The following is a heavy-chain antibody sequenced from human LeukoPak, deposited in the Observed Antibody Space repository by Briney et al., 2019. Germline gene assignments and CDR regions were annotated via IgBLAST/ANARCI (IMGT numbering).Heavy chain of an antibody. D-gene: IGHD3-9*01. CDR3: AKLHYDILTGYFPDPFDI. CDR1: GFTFSSYA. V-gene: IGHV3-23*01. CDR2: ISGSGGST. Sequence: GGSLRLSCAASGFTFSSYAMSWVRQAPGKGLEWVSAISGSGGSTYYADSVKGRFTISRDNSKNTLYLQMNSLRAEDTAVYYCAKLHYDILTGYFPDPFDIWGQATMVTVSS. J-gene: IGHJ3*02.